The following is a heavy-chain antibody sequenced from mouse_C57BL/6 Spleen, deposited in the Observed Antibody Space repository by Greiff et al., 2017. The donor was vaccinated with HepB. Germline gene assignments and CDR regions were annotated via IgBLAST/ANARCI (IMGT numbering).Heavy chain of an antibody. J-gene: IGHJ1*03. D-gene: IGHD2-10*02. CDR2: ISSGSSTI. CDR3: ARGMVTRYFDV. Sequence: EVKLVESGGGLVKPGGSLKLSCAASGFTFSDYGMHWVRQAPEKGLEWVAYISSGSSTIYYADTVKGRFTISRDNAKNTLLLQMTSLRSEDTAMYYCARGMVTRYFDVWGTGTTVTVSS. V-gene: IGHV5-17*01. CDR1: GFTFSDYG.